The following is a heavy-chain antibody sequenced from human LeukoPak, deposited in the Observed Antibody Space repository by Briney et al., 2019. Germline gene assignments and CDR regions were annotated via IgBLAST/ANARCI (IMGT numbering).Heavy chain of an antibody. CDR1: GFTFSSYT. CDR3: ARRGTDASFSFFDV. Sequence: PGGSLRLSCAASGFTFSSYTMHWVRQIQGERPEWVSSISGDTTYIYYADSIKGRFTISRDNTNTSLFLQMNSLRAEDTATYFCARRGTDASFSFFDVWGQGTMVTVSS. CDR2: ISGDTTYI. V-gene: IGHV3-21*01. D-gene: IGHD1-1*01. J-gene: IGHJ3*01.